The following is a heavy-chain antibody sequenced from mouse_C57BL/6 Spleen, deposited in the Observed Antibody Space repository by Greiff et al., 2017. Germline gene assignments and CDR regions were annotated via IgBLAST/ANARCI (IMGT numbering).Heavy chain of an antibody. J-gene: IGHJ4*01. CDR1: GYTFTSYW. Sequence: QVQLKQPGAELVRPGSSVKLSCKASGYTFTSYWMDWVKQRPGQGLEWIGNIYPSDSETHYNQKFKDKATLTVDKSSSTAYMQLSSLTSEDSAVYYCARNYYGSSAGAMDYWGQGTSVTVSS. CDR3: ARNYYGSSAGAMDY. D-gene: IGHD1-1*01. V-gene: IGHV1-61*01. CDR2: IYPSDSET.